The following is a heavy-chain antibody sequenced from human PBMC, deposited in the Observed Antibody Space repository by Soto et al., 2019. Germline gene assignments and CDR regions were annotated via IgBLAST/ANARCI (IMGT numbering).Heavy chain of an antibody. CDR2: IYHSGST. CDR3: AREGLYCSGGRCYFVDY. CDR1: SGSISSSNG. Sequence: SETLSLTCAVSSGSISSSNGWSWVRQPPGKGMEWIGEIYHSGSTNYNPSLKSRVTISVDKSKNQFSLKLSSVTAADTAVYYCAREGLYCSGGRCYFVDYWGQGILVTVSS. V-gene: IGHV4-4*02. D-gene: IGHD2-15*01. J-gene: IGHJ4*02.